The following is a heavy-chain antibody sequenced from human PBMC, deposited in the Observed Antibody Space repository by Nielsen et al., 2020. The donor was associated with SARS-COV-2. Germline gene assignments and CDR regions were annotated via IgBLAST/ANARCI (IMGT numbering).Heavy chain of an antibody. CDR2: LSHNGDT. D-gene: IGHD2-21*01. CDR1: GDSISGGFN. V-gene: IGHV4-38-2*02. J-gene: IGHJ4*02. Sequence: SETLSLTCTVSGDSISGGFNYGWIRQAPGTGLDWIGTLSHNGDTHYNPSLKSRVTMTVDTSKNQFSLRLASVTAADTAVYYCARDLFVVSPYDYWSQGTLVTVSS. CDR3: ARDLFVVSPYDY.